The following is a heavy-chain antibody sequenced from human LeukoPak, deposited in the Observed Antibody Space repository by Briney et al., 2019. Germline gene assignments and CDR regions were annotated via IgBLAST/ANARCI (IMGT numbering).Heavy chain of an antibody. J-gene: IGHJ4*02. CDR2: ISGSGGST. CDR3: ARDLYGDYPWDY. CDR1: GFTFSTYA. Sequence: GGSLRLSCAASGFTFSTYAMTWVRQAPGKGLEWVSAISGSGGSTYYADSVKGRFTISRDNSRNTLYLQMNSLRAEDTAVYYCARDLYGDYPWDYWGQGTLVTVSS. V-gene: IGHV3-23*01. D-gene: IGHD4-17*01.